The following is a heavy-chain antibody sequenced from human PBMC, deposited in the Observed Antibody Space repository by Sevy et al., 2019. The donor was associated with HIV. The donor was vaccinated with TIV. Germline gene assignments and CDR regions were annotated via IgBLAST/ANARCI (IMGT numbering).Heavy chain of an antibody. CDR2: INYSGIT. D-gene: IGHD6-19*01. CDR1: GASISSSGYY. J-gene: IGHJ4*02. Sequence: SETLSLTCTVSGASISSSGYYWGWIRQPPGKGLEWIASINYSGITFYNPSLKSRVTISADTSENQVSLRLRSVTAADTAIYYCAGPNLTYTGGWNYFDFWGQGTVVTVSS. V-gene: IGHV4-39*01. CDR3: AGPNLTYTGGWNYFDF.